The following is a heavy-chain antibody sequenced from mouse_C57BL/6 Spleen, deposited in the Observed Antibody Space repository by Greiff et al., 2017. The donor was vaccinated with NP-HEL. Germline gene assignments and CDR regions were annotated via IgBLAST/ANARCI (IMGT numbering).Heavy chain of an antibody. V-gene: IGHV1-55*01. D-gene: IGHD1-1*01. J-gene: IGHJ2*01. Sequence: QVQLQQPGAELVKPGASVKMSCKASGYTFTSYWITWVKQRPGQGLEWIGDIYPGSGSTNYNEKFKSKATLTVDTSSSTAYMQLSSLTSEDSAVYYCARDKPSSYYFDCWGQGTTLTVSS. CDR3: ARDKPSSYYFDC. CDR2: IYPGSGST. CDR1: GYTFTSYW.